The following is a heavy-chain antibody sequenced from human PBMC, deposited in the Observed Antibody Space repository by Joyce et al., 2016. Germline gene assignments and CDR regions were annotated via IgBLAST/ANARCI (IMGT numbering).Heavy chain of an antibody. CDR1: GFTFSSYG. D-gene: IGHD6-13*01. J-gene: IGHJ4*02. V-gene: IGHV3-30*18. Sequence: QVQLVESGGGVVQPGRSLRLSCAASGFTFSSYGMHWVRQAPGKGLEWVAVISYDGSNKSYSDSVKGRFTISRDNSNNTLYLQMNSLRAEDTAVYYCAKYWSPFYSSSWYYFDYWGQGTLVTVSS. CDR2: ISYDGSNK. CDR3: AKYWSPFYSSSWYYFDY.